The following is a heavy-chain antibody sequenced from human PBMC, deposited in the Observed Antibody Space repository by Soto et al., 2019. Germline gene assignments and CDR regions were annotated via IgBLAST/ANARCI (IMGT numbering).Heavy chain of an antibody. CDR3: ARGLVKVEGGAFDI. V-gene: IGHV3-33*01. Sequence: PGGSLRLSCAASGFTFSSSVVHWLRQAPGKGLEWVAVISSDERNKDYADSVKGRFTISGDNSKSTLYLQMNSLRAEDTAVYYCARGLVKVEGGAFDIWGQGTMVTV. CDR1: GFTFSSSV. CDR2: ISSDERNK. D-gene: IGHD3-16*01. J-gene: IGHJ3*02.